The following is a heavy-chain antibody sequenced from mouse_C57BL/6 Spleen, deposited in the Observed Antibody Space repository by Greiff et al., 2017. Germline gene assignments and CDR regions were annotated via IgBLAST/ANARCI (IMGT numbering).Heavy chain of an antibody. CDR1: GYSFTGYY. V-gene: IGHV1-42*01. CDR2: INPSTGGT. Sequence: VQLKQSGPELVKPGASVKISCKASGYSFTGYYMNWVKQSPEKSLEWIGEINPSTGGTTYNQKFKAKATLTVDNSASTAYMQLMSLTSEDSAVYYVARGGCTTVVSYYFDYWGQGTTLTVSS. CDR3: ARGGCTTVVSYYFDY. J-gene: IGHJ2*01. D-gene: IGHD1-1*02.